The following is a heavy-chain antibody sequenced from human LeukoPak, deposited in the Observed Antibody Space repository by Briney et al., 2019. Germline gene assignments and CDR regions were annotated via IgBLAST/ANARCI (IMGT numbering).Heavy chain of an antibody. CDR2: IYHSGST. CDR3: ARGLGYCSSTSCGPFDP. CDR1: GGSISSGGYS. J-gene: IGHJ5*02. Sequence: SETLSLTCAVSGGSISSGGYSWSWIRQPPEKGLEWIGYIYHSGSTYYNPSLKSRVTISVDRSKNQFSLKLSSVTAADTAVYYCARGLGYCSSTSCGPFDPWGQGTLVTVSS. D-gene: IGHD2-2*01. V-gene: IGHV4-30-2*01.